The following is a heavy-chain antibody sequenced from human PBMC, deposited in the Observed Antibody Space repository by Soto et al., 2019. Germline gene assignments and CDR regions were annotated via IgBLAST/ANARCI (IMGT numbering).Heavy chain of an antibody. D-gene: IGHD1-26*01. CDR2: GYHRGTS. CDR1: GYSISSGYY. V-gene: IGHV4-38-2*02. CDR3: ARGNGYLDTSGDFNS. J-gene: IGHJ4*02. Sequence: SETLSLTCTVSGYSISSGYYWGWIRQPPGKGLEWIGSGYHRGTSYYNPSLQSRVSISVDTSKNQFSLSLSSVTAADTAVYYCARGNGYLDTSGDFNSWGQGVLVTVSS.